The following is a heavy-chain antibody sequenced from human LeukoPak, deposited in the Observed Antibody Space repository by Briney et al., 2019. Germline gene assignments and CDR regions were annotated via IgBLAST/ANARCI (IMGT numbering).Heavy chain of an antibody. CDR3: ARIDDSSGYSFDY. Sequence: PGGSLRLSCAASGFTFSDYWMSWLRQAPGKGLEWVANIRKDGSEKHYVDSVKGRFTISRDNAKNSLYLQMSSLRAEDTAVFYCARIDDSSGYSFDYWGQGALVTVSS. J-gene: IGHJ4*02. CDR2: IRKDGSEK. V-gene: IGHV3-7*01. D-gene: IGHD3-22*01. CDR1: GFTFSDYW.